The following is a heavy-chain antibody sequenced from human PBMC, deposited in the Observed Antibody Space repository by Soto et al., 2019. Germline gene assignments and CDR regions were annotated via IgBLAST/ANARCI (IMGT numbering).Heavy chain of an antibody. CDR3: ARDQGPRSSWYNWFDP. CDR2: IIPIFGTA. CDR1: GGTFSSYA. V-gene: IGHV1-69*05. J-gene: IGHJ5*02. D-gene: IGHD6-13*01. Sequence: QVQLVQSGAEVKKPGSSVKVSCKASGGTFSSYAISWVRQAPGQGLEWMGGIIPIFGTANYAQKFQGRVTITXXEXMXXAYMELRSLRSADTAVYYCARDQGPRSSWYNWFDPWGQGTLVTVSS.